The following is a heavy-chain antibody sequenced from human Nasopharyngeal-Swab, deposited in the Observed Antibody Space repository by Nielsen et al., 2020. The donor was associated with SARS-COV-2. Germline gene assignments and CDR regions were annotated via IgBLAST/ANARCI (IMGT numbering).Heavy chain of an antibody. V-gene: IGHV3-23*01. CDR2: IGGGDTTT. Sequence: GGSLGLSCEASGFTLGGYAISGVGQAPGKGLDWVSFIGGGDTTTYYAASVKGRFTISRDNSKNTVNLQMNSLRVEDTAIYYCAKDRDSGDDSDDYYHYYGMDVWGQGTTVTVFS. CDR3: AKDRDSGDDSDDYYHYYGMDV. CDR1: GFTLGGYA. D-gene: IGHD5-12*01. J-gene: IGHJ6*02.